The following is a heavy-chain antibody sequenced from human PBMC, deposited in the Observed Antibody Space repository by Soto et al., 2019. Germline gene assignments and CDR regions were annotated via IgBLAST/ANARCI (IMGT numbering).Heavy chain of an antibody. Sequence: GGSLRLSCAASGFTFSSYSMNWVRQAPGKGLEWVSSISSSSSYIYYADSVKGRFTISRDNAKNSLYLQMNSLRAEDTAVYYCARDQDSGYYDFWSGYYLHGMDVWGQGTTVTVSS. CDR3: ARDQDSGYYDFWSGYYLHGMDV. CDR1: GFTFSSYS. J-gene: IGHJ6*02. V-gene: IGHV3-21*01. CDR2: ISSSSSYI. D-gene: IGHD3-3*01.